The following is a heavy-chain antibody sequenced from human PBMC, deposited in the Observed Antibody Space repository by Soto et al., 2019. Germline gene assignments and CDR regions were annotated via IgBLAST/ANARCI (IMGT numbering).Heavy chain of an antibody. D-gene: IGHD3-3*01. J-gene: IGHJ6*02. CDR3: ARCWYYDFWRGPTVGGMDV. CDR1: GYTFTSYG. CDR2: ISAYNGNT. Sequence: QVQLVQSGAEVKKPGASVKVSCKASGYTFTSYGISWVRQAPGQGLEWMGWISAYNGNTNYAQKLQGRGTMTTDTXXSXAXXELRSRRSDDTAVYYCARCWYYDFWRGPTVGGMDVWGQGTTVTVSS. V-gene: IGHV1-18*01.